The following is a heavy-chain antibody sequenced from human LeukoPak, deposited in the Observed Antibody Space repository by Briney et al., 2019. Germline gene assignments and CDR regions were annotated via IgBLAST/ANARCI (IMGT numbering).Heavy chain of an antibody. Sequence: GGSLRLSCEASGFVFSNYGMQWVRQAPGKGLEWVAVISHDGSTKYYADSVKGRFTLSRDNSKNTLYLQMNSLRAEDTAVYYCAKEPTEFTSGWYFRDWGQGTVVTVSS. V-gene: IGHV3-30*18. CDR2: ISHDGSTK. J-gene: IGHJ4*02. CDR3: AKEPTEFTSGWYFRD. CDR1: GFVFSNYG. D-gene: IGHD6-19*01.